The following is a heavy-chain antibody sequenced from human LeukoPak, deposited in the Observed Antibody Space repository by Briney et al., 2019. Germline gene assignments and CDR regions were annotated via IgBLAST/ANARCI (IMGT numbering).Heavy chain of an antibody. CDR2: IYPGDSDT. CDR1: GYSFTSYW. J-gene: IGHJ3*02. CDR3: ARYCGGDCYSARDAFDI. D-gene: IGHD2-21*02. V-gene: IGHV5-51*01. Sequence: GASLKISCKGSGYSFTSYWIGWVRQMPGKGLEWMGIIYPGDSDTRYSPSFQGQVTISADKSISTAYLQWSSLKASDTAMYYCARYCGGDCYSARDAFDIWGQGTMVTVSS.